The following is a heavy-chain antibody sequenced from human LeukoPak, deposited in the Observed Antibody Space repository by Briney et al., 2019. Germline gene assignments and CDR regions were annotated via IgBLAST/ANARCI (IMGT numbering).Heavy chain of an antibody. CDR3: ARVGHCGGDCSSGYYYYMDV. CDR1: GFTFSSYS. J-gene: IGHJ6*03. CDR2: ISSSSSTI. V-gene: IGHV3-48*01. D-gene: IGHD2-21*01. Sequence: GGSLRLSCAASGFTFSSYSMNWVRQAPGKGLEWVSYISSSSSTIYYADSVKGRFTISRDNAKNSLYLQMNSLRAEDTAVYYCARVGHCGGDCSSGYYYYMDVGGKGTTVTVSS.